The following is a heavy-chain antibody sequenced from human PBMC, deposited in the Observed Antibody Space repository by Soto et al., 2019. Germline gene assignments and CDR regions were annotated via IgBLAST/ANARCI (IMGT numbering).Heavy chain of an antibody. J-gene: IGHJ4*02. CDR1: GVTFSSYS. D-gene: IGHD2-2*01. Sequence: PGVSLRLSCAASGVTFSSYSMNWVRQAPGKGLEWVSSISSSSSYIYYADSVKGRFTISRDNAKNSLYLQMNSLRAEDTAVYYCARPCSSTSCHLGKGTPVTVSS. CDR2: ISSSSSYI. V-gene: IGHV3-21*01. CDR3: ARPCSSTSCH.